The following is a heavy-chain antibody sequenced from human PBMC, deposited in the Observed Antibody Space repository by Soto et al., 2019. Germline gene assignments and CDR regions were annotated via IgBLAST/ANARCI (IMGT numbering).Heavy chain of an antibody. V-gene: IGHV3-30*18. CDR2: ISYDGSNK. CDR1: GFTFSSYG. CDR3: AKDAAKNYSYGMDV. J-gene: IGHJ6*02. Sequence: QVQLVESGGGVVQPGRSLRLSCAASGFTFSSYGMHWVRQAPGKGLEWVAVISYDGSNKYYADSVKGRFTISRDNSKNTLYLQMNSLRAEDTAVYYCAKDAAKNYSYGMDVWGQGTTVTVSS.